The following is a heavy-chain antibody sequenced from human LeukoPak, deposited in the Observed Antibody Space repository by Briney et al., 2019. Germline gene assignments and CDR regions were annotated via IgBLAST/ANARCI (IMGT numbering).Heavy chain of an antibody. V-gene: IGHV3-23*01. CDR3: AKSTGYSTTGRDFDS. D-gene: IGHD6-13*01. Sequence: PGGSLRLSCAASGFTFSSYAMSWVRQAPGKGLEGVSDISGGGATTFYADSVKGQFTISRDNSKNTLYLQLSSLRAEDTAVYYCAKSTGYSTTGRDFDSWGRGTLVTVSS. J-gene: IGHJ4*02. CDR2: ISGGGATT. CDR1: GFTFSSYA.